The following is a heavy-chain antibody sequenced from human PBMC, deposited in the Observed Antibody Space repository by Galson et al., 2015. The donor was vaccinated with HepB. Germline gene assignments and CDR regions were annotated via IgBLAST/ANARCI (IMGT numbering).Heavy chain of an antibody. D-gene: IGHD3-22*01. J-gene: IGHJ1*01. V-gene: IGHV3-74*01. CDR2: INSDGGIT. Sequence: SLRLSCAASGFTFSSYWMHWVRQAPGKGLVWVSRINSDGGITNYADSVKGRFTISRDNARNTLYLQMNSLRVDDTAVYYCARMGYYDSSGYYGYTHRWGRGTLVTVSS. CDR3: ARMGYYDSSGYYGYTHR. CDR1: GFTFSSYW.